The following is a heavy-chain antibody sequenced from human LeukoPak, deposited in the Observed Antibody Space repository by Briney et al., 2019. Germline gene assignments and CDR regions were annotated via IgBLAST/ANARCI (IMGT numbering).Heavy chain of an antibody. CDR2: IYYSGST. V-gene: IGHV4-39*01. CDR3: ARLYYDSSGYYQICYFDY. D-gene: IGHD3-22*01. CDR1: GGSISSSSYY. Sequence: SSETLFLTCTVSGGSISSSSYYWGWIRQPPGKGLEWIGSIYYSGSTYYNPSLKSRVTISVDTSKNQFSLNLSSVTAADTAVYYCARLYYDSSGYYQICYFDYWGQGTLVTVSS. J-gene: IGHJ4*02.